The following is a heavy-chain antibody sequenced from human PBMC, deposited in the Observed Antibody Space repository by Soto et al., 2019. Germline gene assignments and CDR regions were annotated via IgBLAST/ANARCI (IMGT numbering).Heavy chain of an antibody. CDR2: IYYSGST. CDR1: GGSISSYD. V-gene: IGHV4-59*01. J-gene: IGHJ4*02. Sequence: PSGTLSLTCTVSGGSISSYDWSWIRQPPGKGLEWIGYIYYSGSTDYDPSLKSRVTISVDTSKNQFSLKLSSVTAADTAVYYCARRWGTYFDFWGQGTLVTSPQ. D-gene: IGHD7-27*01. CDR3: ARRWGTYFDF.